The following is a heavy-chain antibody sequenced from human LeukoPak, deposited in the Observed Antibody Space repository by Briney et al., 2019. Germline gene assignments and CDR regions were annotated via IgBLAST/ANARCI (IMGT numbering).Heavy chain of an antibody. J-gene: IGHJ6*02. D-gene: IGHD3-3*01. CDR3: ANLLFWSGYSTYYYGMDV. CDR1: GYTFTSYA. CDR2: INTNTGNP. V-gene: IGHV7-4-1*02. Sequence: ASVKVSCKASGYTFTSYAMNWVRQAPGQGLEWMGWINTNTGNPTYAQGFTGRFVFSLGTSVSTAYLQISSLKAEDTAVYYCANLLFWSGYSTYYYGMDVWGQGTTVTVSS.